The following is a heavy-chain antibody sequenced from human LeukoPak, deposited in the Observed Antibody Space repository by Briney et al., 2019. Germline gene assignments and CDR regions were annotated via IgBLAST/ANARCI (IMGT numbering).Heavy chain of an antibody. V-gene: IGHV3-30*02. J-gene: IGHJ4*02. CDR1: GFTFSSYG. D-gene: IGHD2-15*01. CDR3: AKDLVRGGGIDY. CDR2: IRYDGSNK. Sequence: GGSLRLSCAASGFTFSSYGMHWVRQAPGKGLEWVAFIRYDGSNKYYADSVKGRFTISRDNSKNTLYLQMNSLRAEDTAVYYCAKDLVRGGGIDYWGQGTLVTVSS.